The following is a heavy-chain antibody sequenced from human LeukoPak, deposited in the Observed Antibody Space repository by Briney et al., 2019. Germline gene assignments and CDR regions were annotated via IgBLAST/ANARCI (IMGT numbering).Heavy chain of an antibody. CDR1: GFTVSSNY. V-gene: IGHV3-66*01. Sequence: PGGSLRLSCAASGFTVSSNYMSWVRQAPGKGLEWVSVIYSGGSTYYADSVKGRFTISRDNSKNTLYHQMNSLRAEDTAVYYCARDFPMLENGMDVWGQGTTVTVSS. CDR3: ARDFPMLENGMDV. CDR2: IYSGGST. J-gene: IGHJ6*02. D-gene: IGHD5-24*01.